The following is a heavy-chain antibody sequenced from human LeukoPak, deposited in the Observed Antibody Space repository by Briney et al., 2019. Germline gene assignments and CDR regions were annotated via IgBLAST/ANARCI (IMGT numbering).Heavy chain of an antibody. CDR1: GGSISSYY. J-gene: IGHJ4*02. V-gene: IGHV4-59*08. Sequence: PSETLSLTCTVSGGSISSYYWSWIRQPPGKGLEWIGYIYYSGSTNYNPSLKSRVTISVDTSKNQFSLKLSSVTAADTAVYYCARQSGYYSNFDYWGQGTLVTVSS. D-gene: IGHD3-22*01. CDR2: IYYSGST. CDR3: ARQSGYYSNFDY.